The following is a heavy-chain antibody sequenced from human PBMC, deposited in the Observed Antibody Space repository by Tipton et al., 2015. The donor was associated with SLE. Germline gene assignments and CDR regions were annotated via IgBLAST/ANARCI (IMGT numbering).Heavy chain of an antibody. D-gene: IGHD7-27*01. CDR3: ARESDLTGDGYYFYGMDV. V-gene: IGHV4-4*07. CDR2: IYTSGST. CDR1: GGSIRSYF. J-gene: IGHJ6*02. Sequence: TLSLTCTVSGGSIRSYFWSWIRQPAGKGLEWIGRIYTSGSTSYNPSLKSRVTMSVDTSKTQFSLKLTSVTAADTAVYYCARESDLTGDGYYFYGMDVWGQGTTVTVSS.